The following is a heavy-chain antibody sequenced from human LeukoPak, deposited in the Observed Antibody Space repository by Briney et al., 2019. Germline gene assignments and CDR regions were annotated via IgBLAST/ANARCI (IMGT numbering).Heavy chain of an antibody. CDR3: ARSFYGDYLEYFQH. J-gene: IGHJ1*01. CDR1: GGSISSYY. V-gene: IGHV4-59*01. D-gene: IGHD4-17*01. Sequence: SETLSLTCTVSGGSISSYYWSWIRQPPGKGLEWIGHIYYSGSTNYNPSLKSRVTISVDTSKNQFSLKLSSVTAADTAVYYCARSFYGDYLEYFQHWGQGTLVTVSS. CDR2: IYYSGST.